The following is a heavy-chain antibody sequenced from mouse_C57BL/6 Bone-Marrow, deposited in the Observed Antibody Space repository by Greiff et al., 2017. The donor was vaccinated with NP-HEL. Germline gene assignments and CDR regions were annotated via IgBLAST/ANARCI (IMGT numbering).Heavy chain of an antibody. CDR2: IWRGGST. CDR3: ARNIYYGYDGFAY. CDR1: GFSLTSYG. Sequence: QVQLQQSGPGLVQPSQSLSITCTVSGFSLTSYGVHWVRQSPGTGLEWLGVIWRGGSTDYNAAFISRLSISKDNSKSQVFFKMNSLQADDTAIYYCARNIYYGYDGFAYWGQGTLVTVSA. D-gene: IGHD2-2*01. J-gene: IGHJ3*01. V-gene: IGHV2-2*01.